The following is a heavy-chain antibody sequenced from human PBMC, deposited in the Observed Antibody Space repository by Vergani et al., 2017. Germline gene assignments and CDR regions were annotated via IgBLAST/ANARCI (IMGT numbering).Heavy chain of an antibody. J-gene: IGHJ4*02. D-gene: IGHD4-23*01. V-gene: IGHV4-39*01. Sequence: QLQLQESGPGLVKPSETLSLNCTVSGGSIRSSSYCWGWIRKPPGKGLEWIGCFYYRGNTNYNPSLYSRVAVTLDTSYNQFSLKLSSVTAADTTVYYCAGMYGSNRYYFDYWGQGTLVTVSS. CDR3: AGMYGSNRYYFDY. CDR2: FYYRGNT. CDR1: GGSIRSSSYC.